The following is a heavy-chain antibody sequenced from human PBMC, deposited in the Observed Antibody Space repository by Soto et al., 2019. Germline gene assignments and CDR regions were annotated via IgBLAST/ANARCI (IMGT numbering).Heavy chain of an antibody. D-gene: IGHD6-13*01. V-gene: IGHV3-23*01. CDR3: ASRSSDPGIAAAGTVY. J-gene: IGHJ4*02. Sequence: EVQLLESGGGLVQPGGSLRLSCAASGFTFSSYAMSWVRQAPGKGLEWVSAISGSGGSTYYADSVKGRFTISRDNSKNTLYLQMNSLRAEDTAVYYCASRSSDPGIAAAGTVYWGQGTLVTVSS. CDR1: GFTFSSYA. CDR2: ISGSGGST.